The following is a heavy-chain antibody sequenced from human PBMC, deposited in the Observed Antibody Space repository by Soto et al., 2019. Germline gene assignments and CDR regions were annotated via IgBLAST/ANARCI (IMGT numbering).Heavy chain of an antibody. CDR1: GFSLSTSGVG. Sequence: QITLKESGPTLVKPTQTLTLTCTFSGFSLSTSGVGVGWIRQPPGKALEWLALIYWDDDKRYSPSLKSRLTITKDNSKNQVVLTMTNMDPVDTATYYCARAYYYDSSGYYSPFDYWGQGTLVTVSS. V-gene: IGHV2-5*02. CDR2: IYWDDDK. CDR3: ARAYYYDSSGYYSPFDY. J-gene: IGHJ4*02. D-gene: IGHD3-22*01.